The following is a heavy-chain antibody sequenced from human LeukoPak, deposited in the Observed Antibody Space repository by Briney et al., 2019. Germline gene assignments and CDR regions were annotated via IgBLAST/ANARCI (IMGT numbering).Heavy chain of an antibody. Sequence: SETLSLTCTVSGGSISSYYWSWIRQPPGQGLEWIGYIYYSGATKYNPSLKSRVTISLDTSKNQFSLKLSSVTAADTAVYYCARLPNCNCSSCYRGAFDSWGQGTLVTVSS. V-gene: IGHV4-59*08. J-gene: IGHJ4*02. D-gene: IGHD2-2*01. CDR2: IYYSGAT. CDR1: GGSISSYY. CDR3: ARLPNCNCSSCYRGAFDS.